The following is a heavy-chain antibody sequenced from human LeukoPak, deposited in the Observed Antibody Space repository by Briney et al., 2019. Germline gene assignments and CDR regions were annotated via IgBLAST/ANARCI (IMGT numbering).Heavy chain of an antibody. J-gene: IGHJ4*02. D-gene: IGHD3-10*01. CDR1: GGSISSYY. CDR3: ARDRDQGLDY. V-gene: IGHV4-59*01. Sequence: PSETLSLTCTVSGGSISSYYWSWIRQPPGKGLEWIGNIYYSGSTNYNPSLKSRVTISVDTSKNQFSLKLSSVTAADTAVYYCARDRDQGLDYWGQGTLVTVSS. CDR2: IYYSGST.